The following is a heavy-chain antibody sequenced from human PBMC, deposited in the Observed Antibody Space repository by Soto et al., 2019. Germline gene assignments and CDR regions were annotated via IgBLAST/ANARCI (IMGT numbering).Heavy chain of an antibody. CDR1: GGSISSGDYY. D-gene: IGHD1-20*01. Sequence: SETLSLTCTVSGGSISSGDYYWSWIRQPPGKGLEWIGYIYYSGSTYYNPSLKSRVTISVDTSKNQFSLKLSSVTAADTAVYYCARGPHNWNERGWFDPWGQGTLVTVYS. J-gene: IGHJ5*02. CDR3: ARGPHNWNERGWFDP. CDR2: IYYSGST. V-gene: IGHV4-30-4*01.